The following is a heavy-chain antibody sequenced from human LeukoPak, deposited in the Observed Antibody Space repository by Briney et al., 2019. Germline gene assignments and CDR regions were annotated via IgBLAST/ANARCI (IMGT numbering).Heavy chain of an antibody. Sequence: GGSLRLSCAPSGFTFSSYSMNWVRQAPGKGLEWVSSISSSSSYIYYADSVKGRFTISRDNAKNSLYLQMNSLRAEDTAVYYCARDARAAAGTFPLDYWGQGTLVTVSS. J-gene: IGHJ4*02. CDR3: ARDARAAAGTFPLDY. CDR2: ISSSSSYI. D-gene: IGHD6-13*01. CDR1: GFTFSSYS. V-gene: IGHV3-21*01.